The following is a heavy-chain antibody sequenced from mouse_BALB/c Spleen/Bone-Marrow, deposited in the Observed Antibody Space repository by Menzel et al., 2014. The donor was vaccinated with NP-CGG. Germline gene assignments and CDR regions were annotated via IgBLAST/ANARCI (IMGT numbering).Heavy chain of an antibody. D-gene: IGHD1-1*01. CDR3: APYYYGRWFAN. V-gene: IGHV14-3*02. Sequence: VHVKQSGAELVKPGASVKLSCTASGFNIKDTYMHWVKQRPEQSLEWIGRIDPANGNIKYDPKFQGKATITADTSSNTAYLQLSSLTSEDTAVYYCAPYYYGRWFANWGQGTLVTVSA. J-gene: IGHJ3*01. CDR1: GFNIKDTY. CDR2: IDPANGNI.